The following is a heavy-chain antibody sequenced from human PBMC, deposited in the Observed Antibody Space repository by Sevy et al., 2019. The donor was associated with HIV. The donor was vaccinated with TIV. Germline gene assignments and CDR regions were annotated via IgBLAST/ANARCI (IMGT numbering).Heavy chain of an antibody. CDR3: ARGGETHRGFDS. Sequence: SETLSLTCAVSGGSIRSVNWWHWVRQPPGKGLEWIGEIYHTGSTNYNPSLKSRVTISVDNSKNQFSLNLRSVTAADTAVYYCARGGETHRGFDSWGQGSLVTVSS. CDR1: GGSIRSVNW. CDR2: IYHTGST. D-gene: IGHD3-16*01. V-gene: IGHV4-4*02. J-gene: IGHJ5*01.